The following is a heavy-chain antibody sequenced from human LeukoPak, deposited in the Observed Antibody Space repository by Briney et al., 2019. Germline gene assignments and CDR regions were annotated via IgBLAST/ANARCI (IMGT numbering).Heavy chain of an antibody. Sequence: PSETLSLTCTVSGVSISSYYWSWIRQPAGKELEWIGRIYTSGSTNYNPPLKSRVTMSVDTSKNQFSLKLSSVTAADTAVYYCATTQAHYYDSSGYLYNWFDPWGQGTLVTVSS. CDR1: GVSISSYY. J-gene: IGHJ5*02. D-gene: IGHD3-22*01. CDR2: IYTSGST. V-gene: IGHV4-4*07. CDR3: ATTQAHYYDSSGYLYNWFDP.